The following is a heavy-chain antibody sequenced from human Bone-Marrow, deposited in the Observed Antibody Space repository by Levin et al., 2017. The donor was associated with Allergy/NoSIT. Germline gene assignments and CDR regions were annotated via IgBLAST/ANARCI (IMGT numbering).Heavy chain of an antibody. CDR3: ASFNRPLYCSGGSCYYFDY. J-gene: IGHJ4*02. D-gene: IGHD2-15*01. CDR1: GFTFSSYW. V-gene: IGHV3-7*01. Sequence: GGSLRLSCAASGFTFSSYWMSWVRQAPAKGLEWVANIKQDGSEKYYVDSVKGRFTISRDNAKNSLYLQMNSLRAEDTAVYYCASFNRPLYCSGGSCYYFDYWGQGTLVTVSS. CDR2: IKQDGSEK.